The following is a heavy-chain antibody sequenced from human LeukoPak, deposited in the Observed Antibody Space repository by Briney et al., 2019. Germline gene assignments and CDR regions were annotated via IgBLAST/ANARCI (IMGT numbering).Heavy chain of an antibody. Sequence: PGRSLRLSCAASGFTFDDYAMHWVRQAPGKGLEWVSGISWNSGSIDYADSVKGRFTISRDNSKNTLYLQLNSLRVEDTAVYYCAKNRGAGSHYYYHMNVWGKGTTVTVSS. J-gene: IGHJ6*03. CDR3: AKNRGAGSHYYYHMNV. V-gene: IGHV3-9*01. CDR1: GFTFDDYA. CDR2: ISWNSGSI. D-gene: IGHD1-26*01.